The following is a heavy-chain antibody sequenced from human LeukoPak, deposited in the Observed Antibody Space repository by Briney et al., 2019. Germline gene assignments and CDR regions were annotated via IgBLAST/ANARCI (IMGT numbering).Heavy chain of an antibody. D-gene: IGHD3-10*01. V-gene: IGHV4-34*01. J-gene: IGHJ4*02. CDR2: INHSGST. CDR1: GGSFSGYY. CDR3: ARGYGSGSRGYYFDY. Sequence: SESLSLTCAVYGGSFSGYYWSWIRQPPGKGLEWIGEINHSGSTNYNPSLKSRVTISVDTSKNQFSLKLSSVTAADTAVYYCARGYGSGSRGYYFDYWGQGTLVTVSS.